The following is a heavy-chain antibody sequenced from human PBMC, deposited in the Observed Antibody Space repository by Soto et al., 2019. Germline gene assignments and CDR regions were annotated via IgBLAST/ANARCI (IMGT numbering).Heavy chain of an antibody. CDR3: AATPYVTQAPLDY. Sequence: SVTVSCQASGYSFTSYDINCARQATGQGLEWMGWMNPNSGNTDYAQKFQGRVTMTRNTSIRTAYMELSSLRSEDTAVYYCAATPYVTQAPLDYWGQGTLVTVSP. CDR2: MNPNSGNT. V-gene: IGHV1-8*01. CDR1: GYSFTSYD. D-gene: IGHD2-15*01. J-gene: IGHJ4*02.